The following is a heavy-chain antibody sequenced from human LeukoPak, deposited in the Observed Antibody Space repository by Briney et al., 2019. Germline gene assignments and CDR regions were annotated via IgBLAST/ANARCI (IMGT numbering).Heavy chain of an antibody. CDR2: IYYSGST. Sequence: PSETLSLTCTVSGGSISSANYYWAWIRQPPGKGLEWIGSIYYSGSTYYNPSLKSRVTISVDTSKNQFSLKLSSVTAADTAVYYCARDSTMIVDGAFDIWGQGTMVTVSS. D-gene: IGHD3-22*01. CDR1: GGSISSANYY. CDR3: ARDSTMIVDGAFDI. J-gene: IGHJ3*02. V-gene: IGHV4-39*07.